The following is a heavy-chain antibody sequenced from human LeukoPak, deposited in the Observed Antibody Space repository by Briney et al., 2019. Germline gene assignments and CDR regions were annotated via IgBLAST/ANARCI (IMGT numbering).Heavy chain of an antibody. CDR3: ARDAALSGYYYYYMDV. D-gene: IGHD6-13*01. V-gene: IGHV4-4*07. J-gene: IGHJ6*03. CDR2: IYTSGST. CDR1: GGSISSYY. Sequence: KSSETLSLTCTVSGGSISSYYWSWIRQPAGKGLEWIGRIYTSGSTNYNPSLKSRVTMSVDTSKNQFSLKLTSVTAADTAVYYCARDAALSGYYYYYMDVWGKGTTVTVSS.